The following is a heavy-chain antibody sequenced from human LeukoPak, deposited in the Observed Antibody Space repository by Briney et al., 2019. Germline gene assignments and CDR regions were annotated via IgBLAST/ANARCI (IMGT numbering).Heavy chain of an antibody. CDR1: GFTFSSYV. V-gene: IGHV3-30*04. CDR3: AKGPLLWD. D-gene: IGHD2/OR15-2a*01. CDR2: ISYDGSNE. J-gene: IGHJ4*02. Sequence: GGSLRLSCAASGFTFSSYVMHWVRQAPGKGLERVAIISYDGSNEYYADSVKGRFTISRDNSKNTLYLQMNSLRAEDTAVYYCAKGPLLWDWGQGTLVTVSS.